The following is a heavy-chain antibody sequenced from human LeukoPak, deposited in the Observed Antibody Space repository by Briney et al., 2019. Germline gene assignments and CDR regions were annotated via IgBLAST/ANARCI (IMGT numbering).Heavy chain of an antibody. V-gene: IGHV3-30*18. CDR1: GFTFSSYG. Sequence: PGGSLRLSCAASGFTFSSYGMHWVRQAPGKGLEWVAVISYDGSNKYYADSVKGRFTISRDNSKNTLYLQMNSLRAEDTAVYYCAKGQEYYYGSGSYRFDYWGQGTLVTVSS. D-gene: IGHD3-10*01. CDR3: AKGQEYYYGSGSYRFDY. CDR2: ISYDGSNK. J-gene: IGHJ4*02.